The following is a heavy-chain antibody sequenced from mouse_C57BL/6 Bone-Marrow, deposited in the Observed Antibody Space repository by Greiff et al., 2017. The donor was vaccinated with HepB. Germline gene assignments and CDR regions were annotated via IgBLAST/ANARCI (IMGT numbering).Heavy chain of an antibody. V-gene: IGHV1-54*01. D-gene: IGHD1-1*01. Sequence: QVQRQRSGAELVRPGTSVKVSCKASGYAFPNYLMGGVRRRPGRGLEWIGVINPGSGGTNYNEKFKGKATLTADKSSSTAYMQLSSLTSEDSAVYFCARDYGSSLYAMDYWGQGTSVTVSS. CDR2: INPGSGGT. CDR1: GYAFPNYL. CDR3: ARDYGSSLYAMDY. J-gene: IGHJ4*01.